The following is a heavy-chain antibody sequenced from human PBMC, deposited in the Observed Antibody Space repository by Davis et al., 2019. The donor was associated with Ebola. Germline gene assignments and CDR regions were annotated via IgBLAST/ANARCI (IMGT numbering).Heavy chain of an antibody. J-gene: IGHJ3*02. CDR2: ISYDGNNK. CDR1: GFTFSFYP. Sequence: GESLKISCAASGFTFSFYPMHWVRQAPGKGLEWVALISYDGNNKYYADYADSVKGRFTISRDNSKNTLYLHMNSLRAEDTAVYYCARDRALGDAFDIWGQGTMVTVSS. CDR3: ARDRALGDAFDI. V-gene: IGHV3-30-3*01.